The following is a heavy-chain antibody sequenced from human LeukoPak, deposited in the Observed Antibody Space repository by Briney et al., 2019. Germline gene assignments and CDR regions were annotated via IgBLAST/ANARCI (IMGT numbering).Heavy chain of an antibody. CDR3: ARHSCYDS. D-gene: IGHD3-16*01. J-gene: IGHJ4*02. CDR1: GFTFTTNS. CDR2: INAGDSST. Sequence: GESLKISCKGSGFTFTTNSFAWGRQVPGKGLEGMGAINAGDSSTRYSPSFQGQVTISVDKSISTAYLQWRSLKASDSAIYYCARHSCYDSWGQGTLVTVSS. V-gene: IGHV5-51*01.